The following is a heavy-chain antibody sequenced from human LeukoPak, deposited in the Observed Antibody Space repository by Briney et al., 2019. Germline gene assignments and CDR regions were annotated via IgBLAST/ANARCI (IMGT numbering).Heavy chain of an antibody. Sequence: ASVKVSCKASGYTFTSYDINWVRQAPGQGLEWMGIINPSGGSTSYVQKFQGRVTMTRDTSTSTAYMELSSLRSEDTAVYYCARDSGYYPGEYYDAFDIWGQGTMVTVSS. CDR1: GYTFTSYD. D-gene: IGHD3-22*01. J-gene: IGHJ3*02. CDR3: ARDSGYYPGEYYDAFDI. V-gene: IGHV1-46*01. CDR2: INPSGGST.